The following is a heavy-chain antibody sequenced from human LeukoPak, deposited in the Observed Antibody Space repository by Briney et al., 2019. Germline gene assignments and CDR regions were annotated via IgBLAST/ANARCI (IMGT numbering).Heavy chain of an antibody. CDR3: ARDPDDSSDYGVDV. D-gene: IGHD3-22*01. CDR1: GYTFTSYG. Sequence: ASVKVSFKASGYTFTSYGISWVRQAPGQGREGMGWISAYNGNTNYAQKLQGRVTMTTHTSTSTAYMELRSLRSDDTAVYYCARDPDDSSDYGVDVWGQGTTVTVSS. V-gene: IGHV1-18*01. CDR2: ISAYNGNT. J-gene: IGHJ6*02.